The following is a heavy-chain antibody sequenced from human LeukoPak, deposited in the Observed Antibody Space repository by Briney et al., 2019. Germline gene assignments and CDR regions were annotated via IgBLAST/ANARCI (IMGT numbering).Heavy chain of an antibody. J-gene: IGHJ6*03. V-gene: IGHV3-48*03. CDR2: ISSSGSTI. Sequence: GGSLRLSCAASGFTFSSYEMNWVRQAPGKGLEWVSYISSSGSTIYYADSVKGRFTISRDNAKNSLYLQMNSLRAEDTAVYYCASLTAAAPYHYYYMDVWGKGTTVTVSS. CDR1: GFTFSSYE. D-gene: IGHD6-13*01. CDR3: ASLTAAAPYHYYYMDV.